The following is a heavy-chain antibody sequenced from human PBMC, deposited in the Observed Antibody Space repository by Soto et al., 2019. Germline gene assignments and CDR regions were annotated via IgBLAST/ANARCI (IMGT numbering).Heavy chain of an antibody. D-gene: IGHD3-3*01. Sequence: QVQLVESGGGVVQPGRSLRLSCAASGFTFSSYGMHWVRQAPGKGLEWVAVISYDGSNKYYADSVKGRFTISSDNSKNTLYLQMNSLRAEDTAGYYCAKDFWERRFVSGCMDVWGQGTTVTVSS. CDR1: GFTFSSYG. CDR2: ISYDGSNK. CDR3: AKDFWERRFVSGCMDV. J-gene: IGHJ6*02. V-gene: IGHV3-30*18.